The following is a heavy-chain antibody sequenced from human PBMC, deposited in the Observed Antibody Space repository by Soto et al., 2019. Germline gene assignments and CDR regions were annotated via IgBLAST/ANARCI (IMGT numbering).Heavy chain of an antibody. CDR3: ARAAQENYYYYGMDV. CDR1: GGTFSSYA. D-gene: IGHD2-15*01. CDR2: IIPIFGTA. Sequence: GVSVKVSCKASGGTFSSYAISWVRQAPGQGLEWMGGIIPIFGTANYAQKFQGRVTITADESTSTAYMELSSLRSEDTAVYYCARAAQENYYYYGMDVWGQGTTVTVSS. J-gene: IGHJ6*02. V-gene: IGHV1-69*13.